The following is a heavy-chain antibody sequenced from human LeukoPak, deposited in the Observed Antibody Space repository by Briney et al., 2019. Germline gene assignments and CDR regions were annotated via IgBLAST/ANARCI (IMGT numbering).Heavy chain of an antibody. J-gene: IGHJ4*02. D-gene: IGHD4-17*01. CDR3: ARDNTVITGFDY. V-gene: IGHV4-38-2*02. CDR2: IYRSGST. CDR1: GYSISSAYY. Sequence: SETLSLTCTVSGYSISSAYYWGWIRQPPGKGLEWIESIYRSGSTYYNTSLKSRATISVDTSNNQLSLKLSSVTTADTAVYYYARDNTVITGFDYWGQGTLVTVSS.